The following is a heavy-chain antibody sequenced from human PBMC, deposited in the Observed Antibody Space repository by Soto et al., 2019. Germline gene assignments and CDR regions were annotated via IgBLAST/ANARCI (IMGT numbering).Heavy chain of an antibody. V-gene: IGHV3-11*01. CDR2: ISSSVSII. Sequence: WGSRRLSCAASGFTFSDYYMSWIRQAPGKGLEWVSYISSSVSIIYYADSVKGRFTISRDNAKNSLYLQLNSLRAEDTAVYYCARDLGYYASDRYFDYWGKGTVVTVS. CDR1: GFTFSDYY. CDR3: ARDLGYYASDRYFDY. D-gene: IGHD3-22*01. J-gene: IGHJ4*02.